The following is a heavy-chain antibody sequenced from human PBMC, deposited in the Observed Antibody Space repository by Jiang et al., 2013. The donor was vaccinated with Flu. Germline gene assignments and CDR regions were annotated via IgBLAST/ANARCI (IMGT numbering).Heavy chain of an antibody. D-gene: IGHD6-19*01. V-gene: IGHV4-39*01. Sequence: GLVKPPETLSLICTVSGGSIRSSSYHWGWIRQPPGKGLEWIGNIYYSGSTYYNPSLKSRVTISVDTSKNQFSLKVSSVTAADTAVYYCARRDTSGWSYYFDNWGQGSLVTVSS. CDR1: GGSIRSSSYH. CDR3: ARRDTSGWSYYFDN. J-gene: IGHJ4*02. CDR2: IYYSGST.